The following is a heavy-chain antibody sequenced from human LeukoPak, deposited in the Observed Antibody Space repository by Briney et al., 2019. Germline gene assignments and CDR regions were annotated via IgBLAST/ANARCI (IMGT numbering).Heavy chain of an antibody. Sequence: GGSLRLSCAASGFPFSANDMSWVRQAPGKGLEWVSAISGSASGGTTYEDSVKGRFTISRDNSKGTLYLQMNSLRAEDTAVYYCAKVKTHWYFDNWGRGTLVTVSS. CDR1: GFPFSAND. V-gene: IGHV3-23*01. J-gene: IGHJ4*02. CDR3: AKVKTHWYFDN. CDR2: ISGSASGGT. D-gene: IGHD1-1*01.